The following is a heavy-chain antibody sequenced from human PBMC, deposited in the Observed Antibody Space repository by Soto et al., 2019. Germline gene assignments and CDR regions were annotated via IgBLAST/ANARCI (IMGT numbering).Heavy chain of an antibody. V-gene: IGHV3-11*01. CDR2: ISSSGSTI. D-gene: IGHD3-9*01. CDR3: ARAWNYDILTGYPPDAFDI. Sequence: GGSLRLSCAASGFTFSDYCMSWIRQAPGKGLEWVSYISSSGSTIYYADSVKGRFTISRDNAKNSLYLQMNSLRAEDTAVYYCARAWNYDILTGYPPDAFDIWGQGTMVTVSS. CDR1: GFTFSDYC. J-gene: IGHJ3*02.